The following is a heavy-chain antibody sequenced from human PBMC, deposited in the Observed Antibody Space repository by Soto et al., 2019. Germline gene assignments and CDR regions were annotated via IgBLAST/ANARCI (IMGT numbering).Heavy chain of an antibody. Sequence: SATLSLTCAVSGGSISSGGYSWSWIRQPPGKGLEWIGYLYHCGSTYYNPSLKSRVTLSVDRSKNQFSLKLSFLTAADTAVYYCARGGGYTFDYWGQGTLVTVSS. CDR1: GGSISSGGYS. V-gene: IGHV4-30-2*01. CDR2: LYHCGST. CDR3: ARGGGYTFDY. D-gene: IGHD3-16*01. J-gene: IGHJ4*02.